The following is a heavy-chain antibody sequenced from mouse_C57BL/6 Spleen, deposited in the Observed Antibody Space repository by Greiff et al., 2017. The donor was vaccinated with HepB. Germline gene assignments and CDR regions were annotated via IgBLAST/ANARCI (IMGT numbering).Heavy chain of an antibody. CDR3: ARSYYNDAMDY. D-gene: IGHD1-1*01. Sequence: VQLQQSGPELVKPGASVKISCKASGYTFTDYYINWVKQRPGPGLEWIGWIYPGSGNTKYNEKFKGKATLTVDTSSSTAYMQLSSLTSEDSAVYFCARSYYNDAMDYWGQGTSVTVSS. J-gene: IGHJ4*01. CDR1: GYTFTDYY. CDR2: IYPGSGNT. V-gene: IGHV1-84*01.